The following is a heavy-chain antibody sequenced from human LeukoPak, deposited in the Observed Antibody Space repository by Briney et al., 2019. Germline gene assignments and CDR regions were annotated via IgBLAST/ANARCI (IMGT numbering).Heavy chain of an antibody. CDR1: GGSFSGYY. V-gene: IGHV4-34*01. Sequence: PSETLSLTCAVYGGSFSGYYWSWIRQPPGKGLEWIGEINHSGSSNYNPSLKSRVTISVDPSKSRFSLKLSSVTAADTAVYYCARVNYCSSTSCYWVSVRGVFDYWGQGTLVTVSS. J-gene: IGHJ4*02. CDR3: ARVNYCSSTSCYWVSVRGVFDY. D-gene: IGHD2-2*01. CDR2: INHSGSS.